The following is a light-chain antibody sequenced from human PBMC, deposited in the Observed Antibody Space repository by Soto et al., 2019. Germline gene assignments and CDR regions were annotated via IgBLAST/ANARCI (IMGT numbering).Light chain of an antibody. CDR3: CSYAGSSSWV. J-gene: IGLJ3*02. CDR1: SSDVGTFNL. Sequence: QSALTQPASVSGSPGQSITISCTGSSSDVGTFNLVSWYQQHPGKTPKLIIYEGTERPSGISSRFSGSKSGNTASLPISGLQADDEAAYYCCSYAGSSSWVFGGGTKLTVL. CDR2: EGT. V-gene: IGLV2-23*01.